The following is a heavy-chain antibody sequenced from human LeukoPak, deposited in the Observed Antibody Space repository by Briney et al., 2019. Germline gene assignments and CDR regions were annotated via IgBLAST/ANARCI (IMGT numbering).Heavy chain of an antibody. V-gene: IGHV1-3*01. J-gene: IGHJ4*02. D-gene: IGHD3-22*01. CDR2: INAGNGNT. CDR1: GYTFTSYA. CDR3: ARANDTNGYYAFDY. Sequence: ASVKVSCKASGYTFTSYAMHWVRQAPGQRLEWMGWINAGNGNTKYSQEFQGRVTITRDTSASTAYMELSRLRSDDTAVYYCARANDTNGYYAFDYWGQGTLVTVSS.